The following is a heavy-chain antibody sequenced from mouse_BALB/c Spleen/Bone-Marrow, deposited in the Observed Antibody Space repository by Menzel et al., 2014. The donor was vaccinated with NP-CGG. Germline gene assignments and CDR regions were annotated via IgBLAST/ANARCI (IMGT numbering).Heavy chain of an antibody. CDR3: ARNGNYGAWFAC. CDR2: IDPANGNT. V-gene: IGHV14-3*02. J-gene: IGHJ3*01. CDR1: GFNIKDTY. Sequence: VQLKQSGAELVKPGASVKLSCTASGFNIKDTYMHWVKQRPEQGLEWIGRIDPANGNTKYDPKFQGKATITADTSSNTAYLQLSSLTSEATAVYYCARNGNYGAWFACWGQGTLVTVSA. D-gene: IGHD2-1*01.